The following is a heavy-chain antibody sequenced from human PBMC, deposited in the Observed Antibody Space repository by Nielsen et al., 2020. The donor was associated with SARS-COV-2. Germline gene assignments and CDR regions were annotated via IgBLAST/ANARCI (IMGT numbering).Heavy chain of an antibody. CDR2: ISGSGGST. V-gene: IGHV3-23*01. CDR1: GFTFSSYA. D-gene: IGHD5-12*01. J-gene: IGHJ5*02. Sequence: GESLKISCAASGFTFSSYAMSWVRQAPGKGLEWVSAISGSGGSTYYADSVKGRFTISRDNSKNTLYLQMNSLRAEDTAVYYCARDRRSGYSAWGGFSWFDPWGQGTLVTVSS. CDR3: ARDRRSGYSAWGGFSWFDP.